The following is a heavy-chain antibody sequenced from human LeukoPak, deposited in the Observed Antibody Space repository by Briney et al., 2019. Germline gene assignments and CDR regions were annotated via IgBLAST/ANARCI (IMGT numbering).Heavy chain of an antibody. V-gene: IGHV3-23*01. CDR1: GFTFSNYG. CDR3: AKLCESETYNDFFHY. J-gene: IGHJ4*02. Sequence: GGSLRLSCAASGFTFSNYGMSWVRQAPGKGLEWVSAITATGSSTHYADSVQGRFTISRDNSKNTLYLQMNSLRPEDTAVYYCAKLCESETYNDFFHYWGQGTLVTVFS. CDR2: ITATGSST. D-gene: IGHD3-10*01.